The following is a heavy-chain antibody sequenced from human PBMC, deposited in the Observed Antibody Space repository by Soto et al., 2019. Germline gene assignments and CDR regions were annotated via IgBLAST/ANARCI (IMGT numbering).Heavy chain of an antibody. CDR3: ARPKGTYSSGYYYFDF. J-gene: IGHJ4*02. CDR1: GYSFTSYA. V-gene: IGHV1-3*01. CDR2: IIPGNGKA. Sequence: ASVKVSCKASGYSFTSYAMHWVRQAPGQRLEWMGWIIPGNGKANYSQKFQGRVTITADESTSTAYMELSSLRSDDTAVYFCARPKGTYSSGYYYFDFWGQGTLVTVSS. D-gene: IGHD6-19*01.